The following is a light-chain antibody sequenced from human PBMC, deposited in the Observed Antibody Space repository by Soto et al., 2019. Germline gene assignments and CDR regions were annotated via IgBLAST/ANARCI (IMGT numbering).Light chain of an antibody. J-gene: IGLJ2*01. CDR2: EDN. CDR3: QSYDSSIYVV. V-gene: IGLV6-57*04. Sequence: NFMLTQPHSVSESPGKTVTISCTRSSGSIASNYVQWYQQRPGSAPTTVIYEDNQRPSWVPDRFSGSIDSSSNSASLTISGLKTEDEADYYCQSYDSSIYVVFGGGTQLTVL. CDR1: SGSIASNY.